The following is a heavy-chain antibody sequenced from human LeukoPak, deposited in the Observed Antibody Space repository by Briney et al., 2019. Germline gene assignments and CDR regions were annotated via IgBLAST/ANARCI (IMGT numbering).Heavy chain of an antibody. J-gene: IGHJ3*01. Sequence: GESLKISCEGFGNRFTSYWIAWVRQPPGKGLEWMGIIHLGDSETRYNPTFQGRVTFSADKSTATALLQWTSLKASDTAMYYCARLAYKDFWSRPHDGFDAWGQGTMVTVSS. D-gene: IGHD3-3*01. V-gene: IGHV5-51*01. CDR3: ARLAYKDFWSRPHDGFDA. CDR2: IHLGDSET. CDR1: GNRFTSYW.